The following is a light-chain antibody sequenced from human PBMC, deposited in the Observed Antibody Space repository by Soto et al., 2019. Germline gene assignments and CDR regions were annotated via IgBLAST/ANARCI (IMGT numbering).Light chain of an antibody. V-gene: IGKV3-15*01. CDR3: QQYNNWPPIT. J-gene: IGKJ5*01. Sequence: IVMTQSPATLSVSPGERATLSCRSSQNIYSNVAWYQQKPGQAPRLLIYGASTRATAIPARFSGSGSGTEFSLTISSLQSEDFAVYYCQQYNNWPPITFGQGTRLEIK. CDR2: GAS. CDR1: QNIYSN.